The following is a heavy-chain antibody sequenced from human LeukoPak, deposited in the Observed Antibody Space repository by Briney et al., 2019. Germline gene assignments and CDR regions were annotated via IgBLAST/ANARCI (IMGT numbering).Heavy chain of an antibody. J-gene: IGHJ4*02. CDR1: GFTFSTYG. D-gene: IGHD2/OR15-2a*01. V-gene: IGHV3-33*01. CDR3: ARDQNHYFDY. CDR2: IWYDGSNK. Sequence: GGSLRLSCAASGFTFSTYGIHWVRQAPGKGLEFVAVIWYDGSNKYYADSVKGRFTISRDNSKNTLYVQMNSPRAKDTAVYYCARDQNHYFDYWGQGTLVTVSS.